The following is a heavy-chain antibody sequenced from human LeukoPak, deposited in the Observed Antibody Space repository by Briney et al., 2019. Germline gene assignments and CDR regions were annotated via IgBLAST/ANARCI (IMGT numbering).Heavy chain of an antibody. CDR1: GFTFSSYA. CDR2: ISGSGDNT. CDR3: AKGSYYDSSGSFYFDY. J-gene: IGHJ4*02. V-gene: IGHV3-23*01. Sequence: QSGGSLRLSFAAPGFTFSSYAMSWFRQAPGKGLDWVSGISGSGDNTYYADSVKGRFTISRDNSKNTLYVQVNSLGTEDTAAYYCAKGSYYDSSGSFYFDYWGQGTLVTVSS. D-gene: IGHD3-22*01.